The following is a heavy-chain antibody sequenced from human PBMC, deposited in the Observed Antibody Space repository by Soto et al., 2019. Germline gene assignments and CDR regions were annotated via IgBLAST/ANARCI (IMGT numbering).Heavy chain of an antibody. CDR1: GFTFSSYA. CDR3: ARDLTSYDILTGWDF. V-gene: IGHV3-30-3*01. Sequence: GGSLRLSCAASGFTFSSYAMHWVRQAPGKGLEWVAVISYDGSNKYYADSVKGRFTISRDNSKNTLYLQMNSLRAEDTAVYYCARDLTSYDILTGWDFGGQGTLVTVSS. D-gene: IGHD3-9*01. J-gene: IGHJ4*02. CDR2: ISYDGSNK.